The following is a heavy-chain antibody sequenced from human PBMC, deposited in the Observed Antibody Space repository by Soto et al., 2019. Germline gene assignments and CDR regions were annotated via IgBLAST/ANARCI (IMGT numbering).Heavy chain of an antibody. V-gene: IGHV1-69*13. J-gene: IGHJ6*02. CDR3: ARAFSGGSCYSVVCYYYGMDV. CDR2: IIPIFGTA. Sequence: SVKVSCKASGGTFSSYAISWVRQAPGQGLEWMGGIIPIFGTANYAQKFQGRVTITADESTSTAYMGLSSLRSEDTAVYYCARAFSGGSCYSVVCYYYGMDVWGQGTAVTVSS. CDR1: GGTFSSYA. D-gene: IGHD2-15*01.